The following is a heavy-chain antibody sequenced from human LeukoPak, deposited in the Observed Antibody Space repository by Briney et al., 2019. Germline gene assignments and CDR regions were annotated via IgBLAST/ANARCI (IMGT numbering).Heavy chain of an antibody. Sequence: PGGSLRLSCAASGFTFSRYWMSWVRQAPGKGLEWVASIKQDGGEKYYVDSVKVRFTVSRDNAKNSVYVQMNRLRVEDTAIYYCARDADLGATISGAFDIWGQGRKVTVSS. V-gene: IGHV3-7*01. J-gene: IGHJ3*02. CDR2: IKQDGGEK. D-gene: IGHD5-24*01. CDR3: ARDADLGATISGAFDI. CDR1: GFTFSRYW.